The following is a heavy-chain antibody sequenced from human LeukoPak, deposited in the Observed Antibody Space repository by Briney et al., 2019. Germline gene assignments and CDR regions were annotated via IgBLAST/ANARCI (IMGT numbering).Heavy chain of an antibody. CDR1: GFTSSSYA. J-gene: IGHJ4*02. CDR2: ISYDGSNK. D-gene: IGHD3-22*01. CDR3: ARGGDSSGYRIDY. V-gene: IGHV3-30*01. Sequence: GRSLRLSCAASGFTSSSYAMHWVRRAPGKGLEWVAVISYDGSNKYYADSVKGRFTISRDNSKNTLYLQMNSLRAEDTAVYYCARGGDSSGYRIDYWGQGTLVTVSS.